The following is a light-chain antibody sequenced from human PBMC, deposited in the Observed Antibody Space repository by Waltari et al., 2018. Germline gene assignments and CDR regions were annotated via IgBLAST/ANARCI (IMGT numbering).Light chain of an antibody. CDR2: DVS. V-gene: IGLV2-11*01. J-gene: IGLJ3*02. Sequence: QSALTQPRSLSGSPGQSVTISCTGTSSDVGGYNYVSWYQQRPGKAPKLMIYDVSKRPSGFPDRFSGSKSGNTASLTISGLQAEDEADYYCCSYAGSYTWVFGGGTKLTVL. CDR1: SSDVGGYNY. CDR3: CSYAGSYTWV.